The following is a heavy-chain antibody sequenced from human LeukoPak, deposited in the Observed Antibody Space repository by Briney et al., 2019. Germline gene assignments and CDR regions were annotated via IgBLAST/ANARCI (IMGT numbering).Heavy chain of an antibody. Sequence: GGSLRLSCAASGFTFSSYAMSWVRQAPGKGLEWVSAISGSGGSTYYADSVKGRFTISRDNSKNTLYLQMNSLRAEDTAVYYCAKDSSSLTLYYIDYWDQGTLVTVSS. J-gene: IGHJ4*02. V-gene: IGHV3-23*01. CDR3: AKDSSSLTLYYIDY. D-gene: IGHD3-9*01. CDR1: GFTFSSYA. CDR2: ISGSGGST.